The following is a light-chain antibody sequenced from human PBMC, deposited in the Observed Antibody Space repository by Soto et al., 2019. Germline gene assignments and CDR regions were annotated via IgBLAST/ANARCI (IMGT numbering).Light chain of an antibody. CDR2: LGS. Sequence: DIVMTQSPLSLPVTPGEPASISCRSSQSLLHSNGYNYLDWYLQKPGQSPQLLIYLGSNRASGVPDRFSGSGSGTDFTLKISRVEAEDVGVYYCMQALQTPWTFGQGTKVDSK. V-gene: IGKV2-28*01. J-gene: IGKJ1*01. CDR3: MQALQTPWT. CDR1: QSLLHSNGYNY.